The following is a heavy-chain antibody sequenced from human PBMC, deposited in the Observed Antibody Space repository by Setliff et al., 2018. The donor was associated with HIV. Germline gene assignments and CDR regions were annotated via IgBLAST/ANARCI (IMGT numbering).Heavy chain of an antibody. V-gene: IGHV1-69*10. J-gene: IGHJ5*02. CDR1: GGTFSSYA. CDR3: ARQNRYYYGSGSFHNWFDP. D-gene: IGHD3-10*01. Sequence: SVKVSCKASGGTFSSYAISWVRQAPGQGLEWMGGIIPILGIANYAQKFQGRVTITADKSTSTAYMELCSLRSEDTAVYYCARQNRYYYGSGSFHNWFDPWGQGTLVTAPQ. CDR2: IIPILGIA.